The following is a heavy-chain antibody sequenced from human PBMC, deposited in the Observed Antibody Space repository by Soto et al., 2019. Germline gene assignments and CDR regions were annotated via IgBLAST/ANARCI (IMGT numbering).Heavy chain of an antibody. CDR3: ARDKNGVWDQDGFET. V-gene: IGHV4-59*01. D-gene: IGHD2-8*01. CDR1: GCSISIYY. J-gene: IGHJ5*02. CDR2: IYYSGST. Sequence: PSGPLSLTFTFSGCSISIYYWSWVRQPPGKGLEWIGYIYYSGSTNYNPSLKSRVTISVDTSKNQFSLKLSSVTAADTAVYYGARDKNGVWDQDGFETWGQGTRVTVPS.